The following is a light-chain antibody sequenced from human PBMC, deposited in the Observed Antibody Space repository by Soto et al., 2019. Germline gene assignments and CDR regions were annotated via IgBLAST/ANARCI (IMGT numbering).Light chain of an antibody. CDR3: KQYNSYSLT. CDR2: DAS. CDR1: QSISSW. J-gene: IGKJ3*01. V-gene: IGKV1-5*01. Sequence: DIPMTQSPSTLSASVGDRVTITCRASQSISSWLAWYQQKPGQAPKLLIYDASSSESGVPSRFSGSGSGTEFTLTISSLQPDDVATYYCKQYNSYSLTFGPGTKVDIK.